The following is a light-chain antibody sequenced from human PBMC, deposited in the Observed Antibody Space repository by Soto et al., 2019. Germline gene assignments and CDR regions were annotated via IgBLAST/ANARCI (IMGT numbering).Light chain of an antibody. V-gene: IGKV1-5*03. J-gene: IGKJ1*01. CDR2: KAS. CDR1: QSISGW. Sequence: DIQMTQSPSTLSASVGDRVTITCRASQSISGWLAWYQQKPGKAPKLLIYKASSLESGVPSRFSGSGSGTEFTLTISSLQPDDFATYYSQQYNSYSPTWTFGQGTKVEIK. CDR3: QQYNSYSPTWT.